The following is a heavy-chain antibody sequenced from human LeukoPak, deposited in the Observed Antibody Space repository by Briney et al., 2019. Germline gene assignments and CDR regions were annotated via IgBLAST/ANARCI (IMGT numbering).Heavy chain of an antibody. J-gene: IGHJ4*02. CDR3: AKDLPPLYSYYYDSSGYQLEN. CDR1: GFTFSSYG. Sequence: GGSLRLSCAASGFTFSSYGMHWVRQAPGKGLEWVAFIRYDGSNKYYADSVKGRFTISRDNSKNTLFLQMSSLRAEDTAVYYCAKDLPPLYSYYYDSSGYQLENWGQGTLVTVSS. V-gene: IGHV3-30*02. CDR2: IRYDGSNK. D-gene: IGHD3-22*01.